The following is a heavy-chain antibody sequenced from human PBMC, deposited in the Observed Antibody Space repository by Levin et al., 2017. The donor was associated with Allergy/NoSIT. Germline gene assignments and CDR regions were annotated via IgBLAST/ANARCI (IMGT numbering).Heavy chain of an antibody. Sequence: SCEASGFIFEDYAMHWVRQVPGKGLEWVAGISWSSHSLGYADSVKGRFTISRDNAQNSLYLQMYSLRFEDTALYYCTKDIFRGYILVSKIEVYGVQGWGHGTAVT. CDR2: ISWSSHSL. J-gene: IGHJ6*01. V-gene: IGHV3-9*01. D-gene: IGHD5-18*01. CDR3: TKDIFRGYILVSKIEVYGVQG. CDR1: GFIFEDYA.